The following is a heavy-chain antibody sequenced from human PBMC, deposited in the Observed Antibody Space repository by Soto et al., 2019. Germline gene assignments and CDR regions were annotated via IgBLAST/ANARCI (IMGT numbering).Heavy chain of an antibody. D-gene: IGHD2-15*01. Sequence: PGVSLRLSCAASGFTFSSDSMSWVRQAPGKGLEWVSAISGSGGSTYYADSVKGRFTISRDNSKNTLYLQMNSLRAEDTAVYYCAENRYCSGGSCYSGREYYFDYWGQGTLVTVSS. J-gene: IGHJ4*02. CDR1: GFTFSSDS. CDR3: AENRYCSGGSCYSGREYYFDY. V-gene: IGHV3-23*01. CDR2: ISGSGGST.